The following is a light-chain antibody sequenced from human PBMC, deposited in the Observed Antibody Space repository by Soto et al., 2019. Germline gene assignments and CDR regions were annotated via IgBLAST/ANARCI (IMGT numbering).Light chain of an antibody. V-gene: IGLV2-14*01. CDR3: SSYTGSSTSV. CDR1: SSDVGGYNY. CDR2: DVS. Sequence: QSALTQPASVSGSPGQSITISCTGTSSDVGGYNYVSWYQQHPGEAPKLMIYDVSNRPSGVSNRFSGSKSGNTAFLTISGLQAEDEADHYCSSYTGSSTSVFGTGTKVTVL. J-gene: IGLJ1*01.